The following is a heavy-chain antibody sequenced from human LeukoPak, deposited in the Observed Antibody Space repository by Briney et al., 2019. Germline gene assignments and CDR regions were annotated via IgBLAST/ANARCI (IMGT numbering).Heavy chain of an antibody. CDR3: AKDLHYGSADY. Sequence: AGSRRLSCPASALTFGNYWMHCVSQDPGNGLVWVSFINPDGSTTNYADSVKGRCTISRDNAKNALYLQMNSLRAEDTAVYYCAKDLHYGSADYWGQGTLVTVSS. CDR1: ALTFGNYW. D-gene: IGHD3-10*01. V-gene: IGHV3-74*01. CDR2: INPDGSTT. J-gene: IGHJ4*02.